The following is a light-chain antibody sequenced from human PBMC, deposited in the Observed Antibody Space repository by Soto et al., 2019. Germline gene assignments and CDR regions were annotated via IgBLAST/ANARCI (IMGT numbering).Light chain of an antibody. CDR3: QQYSTYSGT. CDR2: DAS. CDR1: QSISSW. Sequence: IQMTQSPSTLSASVGDRVTITCRASQSISSWLAWYQQKPGKAPKLLIYDASSLESGFPARFSGSGSGTEFPLTLSSLRPDYFAAYYCQQYSTYSGTFVQGTKVEMK. J-gene: IGKJ1*01. V-gene: IGKV1-5*01.